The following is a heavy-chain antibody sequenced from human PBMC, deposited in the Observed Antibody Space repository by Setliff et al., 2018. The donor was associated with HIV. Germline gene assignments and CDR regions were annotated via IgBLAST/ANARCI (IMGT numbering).Heavy chain of an antibody. D-gene: IGHD3-3*01. V-gene: IGHV3-53*05. Sequence: GGSLRLSCAASGFTVSSNYMSWVRQAPGKGLEWVSVIYSGGTTYFADSVKGRFTISRDNSKNTLYLQMNSLRAEDTAVYYCARVHQYDFWSGYFDYWGQGTLVTVSS. J-gene: IGHJ4*02. CDR1: GFTVSSNY. CDR3: ARVHQYDFWSGYFDY. CDR2: IYSGGTT.